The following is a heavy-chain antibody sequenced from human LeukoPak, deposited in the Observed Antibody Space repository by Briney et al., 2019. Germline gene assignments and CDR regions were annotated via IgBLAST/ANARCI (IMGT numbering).Heavy chain of an antibody. J-gene: IGHJ4*02. Sequence: ASVKVSCKASGYTFTGYYIHWVRQAPGQGLEWMGWINPNSGGTNYAQKFQGRVTMTRDTSISTAYTELSRLRSDGTAVYYCARDERYDSSGYPFDYWGQGTLVTVSS. D-gene: IGHD3-22*01. CDR2: INPNSGGT. V-gene: IGHV1-2*02. CDR3: ARDERYDSSGYPFDY. CDR1: GYTFTGYY.